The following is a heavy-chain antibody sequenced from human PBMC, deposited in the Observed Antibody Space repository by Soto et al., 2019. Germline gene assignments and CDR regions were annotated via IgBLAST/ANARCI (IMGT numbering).Heavy chain of an antibody. J-gene: IGHJ6*02. Sequence: GGSLRLSCAASGFSFSNAWMNWVRQAPGKGREWVGRIKRKIDGEATDYAAPVKGRFTVLRDDSKSALYLQMNSLKGDDTAVYYCTTGSVEGVWGQGTTVTVSS. V-gene: IGHV3-15*07. D-gene: IGHD2-15*01. CDR1: GFSFSNAW. CDR2: IKRKIDGEAT. CDR3: TTGSVEGV.